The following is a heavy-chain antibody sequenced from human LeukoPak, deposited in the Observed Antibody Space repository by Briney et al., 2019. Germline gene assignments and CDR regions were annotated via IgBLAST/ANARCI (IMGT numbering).Heavy chain of an antibody. D-gene: IGHD4-17*01. J-gene: IGHJ4*02. Sequence: GGSLRLSCAASGFTFSSFAMTWVRQAPGKGLEWVANIKQDGSEKYYVDSVKGRFTISRDNAKNSLYLQMNSLRAEDTAVYYCARPDDYGDYEVYWGQGTLVTVSS. CDR1: GFTFSSFA. CDR2: IKQDGSEK. V-gene: IGHV3-7*01. CDR3: ARPDDYGDYEVY.